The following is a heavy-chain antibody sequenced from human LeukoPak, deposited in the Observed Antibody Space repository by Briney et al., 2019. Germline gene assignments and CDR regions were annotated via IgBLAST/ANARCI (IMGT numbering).Heavy chain of an antibody. CDR3: ARDGGLAYCGGDCYDLGYYYYYYMDV. CDR1: GFSFSSYA. D-gene: IGHD2-21*02. CDR2: ISGSGGST. V-gene: IGHV3-23*01. J-gene: IGHJ6*03. Sequence: GGSLRLSCAASGFSFSSYAMSWVRQAPGKGLEWVSAISGSGGSTYYADSVKGRFTISRDNSKNTLYLQMNSLRAEDTAVYYCARDGGLAYCGGDCYDLGYYYYYYMDVWGKGTTVTISS.